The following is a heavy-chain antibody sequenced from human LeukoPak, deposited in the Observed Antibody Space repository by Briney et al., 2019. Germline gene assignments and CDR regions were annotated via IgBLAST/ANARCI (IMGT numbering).Heavy chain of an antibody. V-gene: IGHV4-34*01. CDR2: INHSGST. Sequence: SETLSLTCAVYGGSFSGYYWSWIRQPPGKGLEWIGEINHSGSTNYNPSLKSRVTISVDTSKNQFSLKLSSVTAADTAVYYCARERRYCSSTSCYVPSTYYYYYYMDVWGKGTTVTISS. CDR3: ARERRYCSSTSCYVPSTYYYYYYMDV. J-gene: IGHJ6*03. D-gene: IGHD2-2*01. CDR1: GGSFSGYY.